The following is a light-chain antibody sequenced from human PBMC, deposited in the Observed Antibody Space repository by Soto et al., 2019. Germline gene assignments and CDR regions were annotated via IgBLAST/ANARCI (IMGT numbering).Light chain of an antibody. CDR2: GAS. CDR3: QQYNNWPLT. Sequence: EIVMPQSPATLSVSPGERATLSCMASQSVSSNLSWYQQKPGQAPRLLIYGASSRAAGIPVRFSGSGSGTEFTLTISSLQSEDFAVYYCQQYNNWPLTFGQGTRLEIK. CDR1: QSVSSN. V-gene: IGKV3-15*01. J-gene: IGKJ5*01.